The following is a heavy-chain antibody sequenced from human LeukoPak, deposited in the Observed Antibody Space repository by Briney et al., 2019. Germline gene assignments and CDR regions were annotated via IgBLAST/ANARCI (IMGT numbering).Heavy chain of an antibody. CDR1: GGSITTTNW. V-gene: IGHV4-4*02. CDR3: AREGGFYRPLDY. D-gene: IGHD3-3*01. Sequence: SGTLCLTCGASGGSITTTNWWTWVRQPPGKGLEWIGEVHLDGRANYNPSLESRLTISVDLSENHISLRLTSVTAADTAVYYCAREGGFYRPLDYSGQGTLVTVSS. J-gene: IGHJ4*02. CDR2: VHLDGRA.